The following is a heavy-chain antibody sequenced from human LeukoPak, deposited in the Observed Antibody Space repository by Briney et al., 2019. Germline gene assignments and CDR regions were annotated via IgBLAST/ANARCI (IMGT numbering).Heavy chain of an antibody. CDR1: GFTFSRYA. CDR2: ISGSGGST. CDR3: AKGHITIRQPRGSMPTYYFDY. D-gene: IGHD2/OR15-2a*01. V-gene: IGHV3-23*01. Sequence: GGSLRLSCAASGFTFSRYAMSWVRQAPGKGLEWVSAISGSGGSTYYADSVKGRFTISRDNSKNTLYLQMNSLRAEDTAVYYCAKGHITIRQPRGSMPTYYFDYWGQGTLVTVSS. J-gene: IGHJ4*02.